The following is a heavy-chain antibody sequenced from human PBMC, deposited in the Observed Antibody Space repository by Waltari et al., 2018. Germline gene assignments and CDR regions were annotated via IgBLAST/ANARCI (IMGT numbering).Heavy chain of an antibody. CDR3: ARGSVRGVITSY. V-gene: IGHV3-21*01. J-gene: IGHJ3*01. Sequence: EVQLVESGGGLVKPGGSLRLSCAASGFTFSSYSMNWVRQAPGKGLEWVSSISSSSSYIYYADSVKGRFTISRDNAKNSLYLQMNSLRAEDTAVYYCARGSVRGVITSYWGQGTMVTVSS. CDR2: ISSSSSYI. D-gene: IGHD3-10*01. CDR1: GFTFSSYS.